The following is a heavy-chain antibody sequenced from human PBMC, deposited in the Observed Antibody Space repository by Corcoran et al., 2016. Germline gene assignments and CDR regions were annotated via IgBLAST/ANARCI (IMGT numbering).Heavy chain of an antibody. V-gene: IGHV3-53*01. D-gene: IGHD6-13*01. CDR3: ARHGIAAAGSWFDP. CDR2: IYSDGIT. Sequence: EVQLVEAGGGLIQPGGSLRLSCAASGLTVSSNYMSWVRQAPGKGLEWVSVIYSDGITYYADSMKGRFTISRDNSKNMLYLQMNSLRAEETAVYYCARHGIAAAGSWFDPWGQGTLVIVSS. J-gene: IGHJ5*02. CDR1: GLTVSSNY.